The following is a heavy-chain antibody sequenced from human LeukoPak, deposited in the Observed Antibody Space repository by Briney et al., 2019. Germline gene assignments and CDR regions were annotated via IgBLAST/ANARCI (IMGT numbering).Heavy chain of an antibody. J-gene: IGHJ3*02. V-gene: IGHV1-2*02. CDR2: IHPNSGGT. Sequence: ASVTVSCKASGYTFTGYYMHWVRQAPGQGLEWMGWIHPNSGGTNYAQKFQGRVTMTRDTSISTAYIELSRLRSDDTAVYYCARDSLRPHIAGATSRGAFDIWGQGTMVTVSS. CDR3: ARDSLRPHIAGATSRGAFDI. CDR1: GYTFTGYY. D-gene: IGHD1-26*01.